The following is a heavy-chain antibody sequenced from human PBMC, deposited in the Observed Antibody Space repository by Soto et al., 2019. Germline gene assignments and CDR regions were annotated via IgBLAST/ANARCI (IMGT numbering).Heavy chain of an antibody. CDR3: ARVPDVVVTAMNAFDI. J-gene: IGHJ3*02. V-gene: IGHV1-18*01. CDR2: ISAYNGNT. Sequence: ASVKVSCKASGYTFTSYGISWVRQAPGQGLEWMGWISAYNGNTNYAQKLQGRVTMTTDTSTSTAYMELRSLRSDDTAVYYCARVPDVVVTAMNAFDIWGQGTMVTVAS. D-gene: IGHD2-21*02. CDR1: GYTFTSYG.